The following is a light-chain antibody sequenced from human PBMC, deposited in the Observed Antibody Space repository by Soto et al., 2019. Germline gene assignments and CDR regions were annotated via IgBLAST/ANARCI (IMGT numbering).Light chain of an antibody. V-gene: IGLV1-36*01. CDR3: AAWDHSTKLPV. CDR1: SSNIGSNA. Sequence: QSVLTRPPSASGTPGQRVTISCSGSSSNIGSNAVNWYQQFPGKAPKLLIYYDDLLASGVSARFSGSKSGTSASLAISGLQSEDEADYYCAAWDHSTKLPVFGTGTKVTVL. CDR2: YDD. J-gene: IGLJ1*01.